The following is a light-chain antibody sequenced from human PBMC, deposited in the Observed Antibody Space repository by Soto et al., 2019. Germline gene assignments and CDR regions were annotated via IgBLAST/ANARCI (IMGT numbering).Light chain of an antibody. CDR1: QSVSSSY. Sequence: EIVLTQSPGTLSLSPGERATLSCRASQSVSSSYLAWYQQKPGQAPRLLIYGASSRDTGIPDRFSGSGSGTDFTLTISRLEAEDFAVYYGQQYGSSPLGQGTKVEIK. CDR2: GAS. J-gene: IGKJ1*01. V-gene: IGKV3-20*01. CDR3: QQYGSSP.